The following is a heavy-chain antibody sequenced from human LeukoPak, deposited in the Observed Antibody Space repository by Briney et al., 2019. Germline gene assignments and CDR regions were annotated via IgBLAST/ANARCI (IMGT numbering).Heavy chain of an antibody. J-gene: IGHJ3*02. D-gene: IGHD3-10*01. CDR2: IYTSGST. CDR1: GGSISSYY. CDR3: ARDTSLSGDYYGSGSPLGAFDI. V-gene: IGHV4-4*07. Sequence: SETLSLTCTVSGGSISSYYWSWLRQPAGKGLEWIGRIYTSGSTNYNPSLKSRATMSVDTSKNQFSLKLSSVTAADTAVYYCARDTSLSGDYYGSGSPLGAFDIWGQGTMVTVSS.